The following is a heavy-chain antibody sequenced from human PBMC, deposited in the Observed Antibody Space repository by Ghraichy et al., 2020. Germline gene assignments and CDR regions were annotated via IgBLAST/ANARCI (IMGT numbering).Heavy chain of an antibody. Sequence: GESLNISCAASGFTVSSNYMSWVRQAPRKGLEWVSVIYSGGTTYYADSVKGRFTISRDNSKNTLYFQMNSLRAEDTAVYYCARGDEAVAGTGVYNSWGQGTLVTVSS. CDR2: IYSGGTT. CDR1: GFTVSSNY. J-gene: IGHJ4*02. D-gene: IGHD6-19*01. V-gene: IGHV3-53*01. CDR3: ARGDEAVAGTGVYNS.